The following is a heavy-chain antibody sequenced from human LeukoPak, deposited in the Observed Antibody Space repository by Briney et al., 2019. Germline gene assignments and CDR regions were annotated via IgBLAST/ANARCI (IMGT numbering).Heavy chain of an antibody. CDR2: INHSGST. J-gene: IGHJ3*02. Sequence: SETLSLTCAVYGGSFSGYYWSWIRQPPGKGLEWIGEINHSGSTNYNPSLKSRVTISVDTSKNQFSLKLSSVTAADTAVYYCARGHSSSWLDAFDIWGQGTMVTVSS. CDR1: GGSFSGYY. V-gene: IGHV4-34*01. CDR3: ARGHSSSWLDAFDI. D-gene: IGHD6-13*01.